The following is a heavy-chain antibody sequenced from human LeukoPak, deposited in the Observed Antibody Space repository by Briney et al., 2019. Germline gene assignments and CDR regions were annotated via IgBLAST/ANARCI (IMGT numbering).Heavy chain of an antibody. CDR1: GGSFSGYY. J-gene: IGHJ4*02. CDR2: INHSGST. Sequence: SETLSLTCAVYGGSFSGYYWSWIRQPPGKGLEWIGEINHSGSTNYNPSLKSRVTISVDTSKNQFSLKLSSVTAADTAVYYCARGLYDSSGYYSSFDYWGQGTLVTVSS. D-gene: IGHD3-22*01. CDR3: ARGLYDSSGYYSSFDY. V-gene: IGHV4-34*01.